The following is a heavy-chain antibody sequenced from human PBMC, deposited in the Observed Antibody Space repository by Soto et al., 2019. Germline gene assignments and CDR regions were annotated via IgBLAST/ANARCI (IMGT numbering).Heavy chain of an antibody. D-gene: IGHD5-12*01. CDR3: ARGGAVDTIYSYYYYCTEV. CDR2: INAGNGNT. V-gene: IGHV1-3*01. J-gene: IGHJ6*02. CDR1: GYTFTSYD. Sequence: GASVKVSCKASGYTFTSYDMHWVRQAPGQRLEWMGWINAGNGNTKYSQKFQGRVTITRDTSASTAYMELSSLRSEDTAVYYCARGGAVDTIYSYYYYCTEVWGQRTT.